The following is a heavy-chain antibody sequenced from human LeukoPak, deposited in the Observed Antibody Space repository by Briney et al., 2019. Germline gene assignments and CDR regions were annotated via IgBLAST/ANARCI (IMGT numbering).Heavy chain of an antibody. Sequence: ASVKVSCKASGYTFNSYGISWVRQAPGQGLGWMGWISIYTGNTKYGEKFQGRATMTRDTSTSTAYLEVRSLSSDDTAVYYCARVRGTALTAYPGYFDYWGQGTLVTVSS. CDR3: ARVRGTALTAYPGYFDY. CDR1: GYTFNSYG. J-gene: IGHJ4*02. CDR2: ISIYTGNT. V-gene: IGHV1-18*04. D-gene: IGHD2-21*02.